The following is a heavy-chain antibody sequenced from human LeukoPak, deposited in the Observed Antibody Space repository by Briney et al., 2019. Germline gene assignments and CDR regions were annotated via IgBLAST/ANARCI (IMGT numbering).Heavy chain of an antibody. D-gene: IGHD3-22*01. CDR1: GGSISSSTYY. V-gene: IGHV4-39*07. Sequence: SETLSLTCTLSGGSISSSTYYWTWIRQPPGKGLEWIGSIYYSGSTYYNPSLKSRVTISVDTSKTQFSLKLSSVTAADTAVYYCARGLDYYDTSALYIWGQGTLATVSS. CDR2: IYYSGST. J-gene: IGHJ3*02. CDR3: ARGLDYYDTSALYI.